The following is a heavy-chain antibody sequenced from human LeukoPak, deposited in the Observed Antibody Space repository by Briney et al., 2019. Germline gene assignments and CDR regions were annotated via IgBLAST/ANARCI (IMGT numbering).Heavy chain of an antibody. CDR2: ITSTSAYI. J-gene: IGHJ4*02. D-gene: IGHD1-26*01. V-gene: IGHV3-21*01. Sequence: PGGSLRLSCAASGFAFSTYSMNWVRRAPGKGLEWVSSITSTSAYIYYADSVKGRFTISRDNAKNSLYLQMNSLRAEDMAVYYCARVAGGSYHFDYWGQGALVTVSS. CDR3: ARVAGGSYHFDY. CDR1: GFAFSTYS.